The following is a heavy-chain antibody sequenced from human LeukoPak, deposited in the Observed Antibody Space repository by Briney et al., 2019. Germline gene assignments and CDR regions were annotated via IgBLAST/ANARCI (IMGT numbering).Heavy chain of an antibody. CDR2: IKSKTDGGTT. D-gene: IGHD3-10*01. CDR3: TSSITMVRGAIRY. V-gene: IGHV3-15*01. J-gene: IGHJ4*02. Sequence: GGSLRLSCAASGFTFSNAWMSWVRQAPGKGLEWVGRIKSKTDGGTTDYAAHVKGRFTISRDDSKNTLYLQMNSLKTEDTAVYYCTSSITMVRGAIRYWGQGTLVTVSS. CDR1: GFTFSNAW.